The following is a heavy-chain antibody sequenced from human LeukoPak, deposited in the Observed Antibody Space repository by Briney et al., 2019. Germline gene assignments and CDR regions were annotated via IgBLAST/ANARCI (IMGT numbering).Heavy chain of an antibody. V-gene: IGHV4-39*07. CDR3: AREGYDFWSGYSYYFDY. Sequence: SETLSLTCTVSGGLISISTYYWGWIRQPPGKGLEWIGSIYYSGSTYYNPSLKSRVTISVDTSKNQFSLKLSSVTAADTAVYYCAREGYDFWSGYSYYFDYWGQGTLVTVSS. CDR1: GGLISISTYY. J-gene: IGHJ4*02. CDR2: IYYSGST. D-gene: IGHD3-3*01.